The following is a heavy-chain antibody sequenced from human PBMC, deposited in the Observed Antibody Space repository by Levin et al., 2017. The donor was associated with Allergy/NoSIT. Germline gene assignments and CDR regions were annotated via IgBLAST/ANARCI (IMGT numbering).Heavy chain of an antibody. CDR3: AREGNPGYDLGGY. D-gene: IGHD5-12*01. CDR2: INPNSGGT. V-gene: IGHV1-2*06. J-gene: IGHJ4*02. CDR1: GYTFTGYY. Sequence: GESLKISCKASGYTFTGYYMHWVRQAPGQGLEWMGRINPNSGGTNYAQKFQGRVTMTRDTSISTAYMELSRLRSDDTAVYYCAREGNPGYDLGGYWGQGTLVTVSS.